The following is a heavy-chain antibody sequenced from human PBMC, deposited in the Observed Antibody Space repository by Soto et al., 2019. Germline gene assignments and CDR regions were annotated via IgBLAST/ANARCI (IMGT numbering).Heavy chain of an antibody. CDR3: AAPRAARHCYGMDV. V-gene: IGHV3-11*06. CDR1: ACTFSDYY. CDR2: ISSSSSYT. J-gene: IGHJ6*04. D-gene: IGHD6-6*01. Sequence: LRLFCGAPACTFSDYYMRWIRQPPGKGLEWVSYISSSSSYTNYADSVKGRFTISRDNAKNSLYLQMNSLRAEDTAVYYCAAPRAARHCYGMDVWGEGTTVTGSS.